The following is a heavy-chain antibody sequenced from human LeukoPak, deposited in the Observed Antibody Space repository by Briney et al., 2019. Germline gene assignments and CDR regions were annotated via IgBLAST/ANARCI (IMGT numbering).Heavy chain of an antibody. CDR2: ISYDGSNK. Sequence: GRSLRLSCAASGFTFSSYGMHWVRQAPGKGLEWVAVISYDGSNKYYADSVKGRFTISRDNSKNTLYLQMNSLRAEDTAVYYCAKGFYGDYKTDYFDYWGQGTLVTVSS. J-gene: IGHJ4*02. CDR1: GFTFSSYG. CDR3: AKGFYGDYKTDYFDY. D-gene: IGHD4-17*01. V-gene: IGHV3-30*18.